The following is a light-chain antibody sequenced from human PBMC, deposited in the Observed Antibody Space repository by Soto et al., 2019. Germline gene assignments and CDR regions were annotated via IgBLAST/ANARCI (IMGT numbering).Light chain of an antibody. V-gene: IGKV1-39*01. Sequence: DIQMTQSPSSLSASAGDRVTITCRASQTISTYLNWYQQKPGKAPELLIYAASSLQSAVPSRFSGSGSVTEFTLTISSLQPEDFATYYCQQSYSTPYTFGQGTKREIK. CDR2: AAS. CDR3: QQSYSTPYT. CDR1: QTISTY. J-gene: IGKJ2*01.